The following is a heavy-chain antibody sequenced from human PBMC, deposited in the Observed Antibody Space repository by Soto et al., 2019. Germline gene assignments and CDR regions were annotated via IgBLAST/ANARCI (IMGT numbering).Heavy chain of an antibody. Sequence: EVQLLESGGGLVQPGGSLRLSCAASGFTFNNYAMTWVRQAPGEGREWVSAISGGGDTTSYADSVKGRFTVSRDGSKNTLYLQMSSLRAEDTALYYCAKGRGGSGSLTPRVDFWGQGTLVTVSS. D-gene: IGHD3-10*01. CDR2: ISGGGDTT. V-gene: IGHV3-23*01. CDR3: AKGRGGSGSLTPRVDF. J-gene: IGHJ4*02. CDR1: GFTFNNYA.